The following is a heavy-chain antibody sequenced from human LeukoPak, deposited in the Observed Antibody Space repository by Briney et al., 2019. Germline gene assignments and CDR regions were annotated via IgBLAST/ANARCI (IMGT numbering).Heavy chain of an antibody. CDR3: AKAGLGTAMAEELDFDY. V-gene: IGHV3-23*01. CDR1: GFTFSSYS. Sequence: GGSLRLSCAASGFTFSSYSMSCVRQAPGKGLEGGSAISGSGGSTYYADSVKGRFTISRDNSKNTLYLQMNSLRAEDTAVYYCAKAGLGTAMAEELDFDYWGQGTLVTVSS. D-gene: IGHD5-18*01. CDR2: ISGSGGST. J-gene: IGHJ4*02.